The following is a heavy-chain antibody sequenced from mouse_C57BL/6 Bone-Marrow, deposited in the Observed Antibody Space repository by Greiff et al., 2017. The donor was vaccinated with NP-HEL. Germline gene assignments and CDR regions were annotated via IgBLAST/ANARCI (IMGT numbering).Heavy chain of an antibody. V-gene: IGHV1-72*01. Sequence: QVQLQQSGAELVKPGASVKLSCKASGYTFTSYWMHWVKQRPGRGLEWIGRIDPNSGGTKYNEKFKSKATLTVDKPSSTAYMQLSSLTSEDSAVYNCARENRQIRRHGASYYVEYWGEGTTLSVSS. D-gene: IGHD3-2*02. CDR2: IDPNSGGT. J-gene: IGHJ2*01. CDR3: ARENRQIRRHGASYYVEY. CDR1: GYTFTSYW.